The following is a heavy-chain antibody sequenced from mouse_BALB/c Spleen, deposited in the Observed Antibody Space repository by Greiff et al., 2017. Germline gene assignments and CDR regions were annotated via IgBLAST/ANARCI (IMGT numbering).Heavy chain of an antibody. Sequence: EVKLVESGPGLVKPSQSLSLTCSVTGYSITSGYYWNWIRQFPGNKLEWMGYISYDGSNNYNPSLKNRISITRDTSKNQFFLKLNSVTTKDTATYYCARYDAMDYWGQGTSVTVSS. CDR3: ARYDAMDY. CDR2: ISYDGSN. D-gene: IGHD2-14*01. J-gene: IGHJ4*01. V-gene: IGHV3-6*02. CDR1: GYSITSGYY.